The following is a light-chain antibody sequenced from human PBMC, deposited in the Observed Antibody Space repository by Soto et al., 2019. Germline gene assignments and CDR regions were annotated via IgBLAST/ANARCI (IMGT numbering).Light chain of an antibody. Sequence: DIQMTQSPSSVSASVGDRVTITCRASQVISSCLAWYQQKPGKAPKLLIYATSNLQSGVPSRFSGSGSGTDFTLTIRSLQPEDFATYYCHQANSSPLTFGQGTKLEIK. V-gene: IGKV1-12*01. CDR3: HQANSSPLT. J-gene: IGKJ2*01. CDR1: QVISSC. CDR2: ATS.